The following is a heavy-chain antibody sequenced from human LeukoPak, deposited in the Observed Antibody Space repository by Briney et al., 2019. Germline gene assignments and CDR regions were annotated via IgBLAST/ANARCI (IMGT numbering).Heavy chain of an antibody. CDR2: IYPGDSDT. CDR1: GYLFTSYW. CDR3: ARRDIVVVPAAGGAFDI. V-gene: IGHV5-51*01. Sequence: HGESLKISCKGSGYLFTSYWIGWVRQMPGKGLEWMGIIYPGDSDTRYSPSFQGQVTISADKSISTAYLQWSSLKASDTAMYYCARRDIVVVPAAGGAFDIWGQGTMVTVSS. J-gene: IGHJ3*02. D-gene: IGHD2-2*01.